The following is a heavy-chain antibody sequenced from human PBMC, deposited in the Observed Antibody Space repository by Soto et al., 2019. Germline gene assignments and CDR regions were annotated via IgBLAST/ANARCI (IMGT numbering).Heavy chain of an antibody. V-gene: IGHV3-43*01. CDR2: ITWNGANT. CDR3: AKDGTGTAYFLFDR. CDR1: GFTFDDFT. J-gene: IGHJ4*02. D-gene: IGHD1-1*01. Sequence: GGSLRLSCVASGFTFDDFTMHWVRQVPGRGPEWISRITWNGANTYYADSVKGRFTVSRDNSKNSLYLQMSSLKSEDTAVYLCAKDGTGTAYFLFDRWGQGTPVTVSS.